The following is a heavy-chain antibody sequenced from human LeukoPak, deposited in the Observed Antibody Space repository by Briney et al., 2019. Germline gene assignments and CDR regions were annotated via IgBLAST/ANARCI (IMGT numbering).Heavy chain of an antibody. CDR2: ISYDGSNK. J-gene: IGHJ3*02. CDR3: ARQRDTVGASGGFDI. Sequence: GGSLRLSCAASGFTFSSYGMHWVRQAPGKGLEWVAVISYDGSNKYYADSVKGRFTISRDNSKNTLYLQMNSLRAEDTAVYYCARQRDTVGASGGFDIWGQGTMVTVSS. D-gene: IGHD5-12*01. CDR1: GFTFSSYG. V-gene: IGHV3-30*03.